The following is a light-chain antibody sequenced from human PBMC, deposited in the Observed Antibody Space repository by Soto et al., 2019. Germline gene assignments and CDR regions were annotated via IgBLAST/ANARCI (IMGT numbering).Light chain of an antibody. J-gene: IGLJ3*02. CDR1: TSDVGGFDS. V-gene: IGLV2-14*01. CDR3: SSYTTSNTWV. Sequence: QSALTQPASVSGSPGQSITISCTATTSDVGGFDSVSWYQQHPGTAPRVIIYEVSKRPSGVSYRFSGSKSANTASLTISGLQADDEADYYCSSYTTSNTWVFGGGTKLTVL. CDR2: EVS.